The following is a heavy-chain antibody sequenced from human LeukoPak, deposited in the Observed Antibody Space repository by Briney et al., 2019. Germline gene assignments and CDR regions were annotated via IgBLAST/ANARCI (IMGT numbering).Heavy chain of an antibody. V-gene: IGHV4-59*08. D-gene: IGHD6-13*01. CDR2: IYCSGST. CDR3: ARGRGYSSSWPFDY. CDR1: GGSISSYY. Sequence: SETLSLTCTVSGGSISSYYRSWIRQPPGKGLEWIGYIYCSGSTNYNPSLKSRVTISVDTSKNQFSLKLSSVTAADTAVYYCARGRGYSSSWPFDYWGQGTLVTVSS. J-gene: IGHJ4*02.